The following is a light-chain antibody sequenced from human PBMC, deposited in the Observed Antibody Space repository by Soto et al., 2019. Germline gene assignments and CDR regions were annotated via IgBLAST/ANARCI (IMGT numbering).Light chain of an antibody. CDR1: QSVSSTY. J-gene: IGKJ2*01. Sequence: EIVLTQSPGTLSLSPGERATLSCRASQSVSSTYLAWYQQKPGQAPRLLLYGASSRATGIPDRFSGSGSGTDFTLTTSRLEPEDFAVSYCQQYGSSPPYSFGQGTKLEIK. CDR3: QQYGSSPPYS. CDR2: GAS. V-gene: IGKV3-20*01.